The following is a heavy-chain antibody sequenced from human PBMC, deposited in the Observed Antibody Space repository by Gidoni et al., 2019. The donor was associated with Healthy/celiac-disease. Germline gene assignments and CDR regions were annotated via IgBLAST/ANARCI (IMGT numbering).Heavy chain of an antibody. CDR3: ASPEFYDSIEDDAFDI. V-gene: IGHV3-30*03. Sequence: QVQLVESGGGVVQPGRSLRLSCAASGFTFSSYGMHWVRQAPGKGLEWVAVISYDGSNKYYADSVKGRFTISRDNSKNTLYLQMNSLRAEDTAVYYCASPEFYDSIEDDAFDIWGQGTMVTVSS. D-gene: IGHD3-22*01. J-gene: IGHJ3*02. CDR2: ISYDGSNK. CDR1: GFTFSSYG.